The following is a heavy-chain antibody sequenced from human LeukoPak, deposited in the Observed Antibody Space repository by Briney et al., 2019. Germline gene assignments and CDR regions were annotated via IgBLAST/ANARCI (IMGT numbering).Heavy chain of an antibody. J-gene: IGHJ4*02. CDR3: ARVAAAGLY. D-gene: IGHD6-13*01. Sequence: PSETLSLTCAVYGGSFSGYYWSWIRQPPGKGLEWIGEINHSGSTNYNPSLKSRVTIPVDTSKNQFSLKLSSVTAADTAVYYCARVAAAGLYWGQGTLVTVSS. V-gene: IGHV4-34*01. CDR2: INHSGST. CDR1: GGSFSGYY.